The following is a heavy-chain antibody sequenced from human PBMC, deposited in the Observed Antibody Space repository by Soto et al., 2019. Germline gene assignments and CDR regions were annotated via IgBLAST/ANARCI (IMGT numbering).Heavy chain of an antibody. Sequence: SVKVSCKASGGTFSSYAISWVRQAPGQGLEWMGGIIPIFGTANYAQKFQGRVTITADESTSTAYMELSSLRSEDTAVYYCARTKYYYGSGSYTLFDYWGQRTPVTVSS. V-gene: IGHV1-69*13. CDR1: GGTFSSYA. CDR2: IIPIFGTA. J-gene: IGHJ4*02. D-gene: IGHD3-10*01. CDR3: ARTKYYYGSGSYTLFDY.